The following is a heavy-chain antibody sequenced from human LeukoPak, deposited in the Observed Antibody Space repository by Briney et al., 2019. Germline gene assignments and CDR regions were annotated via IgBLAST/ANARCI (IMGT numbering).Heavy chain of an antibody. Sequence: GGSLRLSCAASGFTVSSNYMSRVRQSPGEALVWVSGINSDGSSPNYVDSVKGRFTISRDDSKTTSYLQMNSLKTEDTALYFCTTSYSGYSWYDWFGPWGQGTLVTVSS. CDR1: GFTVSSNY. J-gene: IGHJ5*02. CDR2: INSDGSSP. D-gene: IGHD6-13*01. V-gene: IGHV3-53*03. CDR3: TTSYSGYSWYDWFGP.